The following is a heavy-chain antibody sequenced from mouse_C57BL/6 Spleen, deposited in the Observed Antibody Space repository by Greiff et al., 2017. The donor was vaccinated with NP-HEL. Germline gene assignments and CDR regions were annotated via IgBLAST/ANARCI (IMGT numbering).Heavy chain of an antibody. Sequence: QVQLQQSGPGLVQPSQSLSITCTVSGFSLTSYGVHWVRQSPGKGLEWLGVIWRGGSTDYNAAFMSRLSITKDNSKSQVFFKMNSLQADDTAIYYCAPQYYGPEGAMDYWGQGTSVTVSS. CDR3: APQYYGPEGAMDY. J-gene: IGHJ4*01. D-gene: IGHD1-2*01. CDR1: GFSLTSYG. V-gene: IGHV2-5*01. CDR2: IWRGGST.